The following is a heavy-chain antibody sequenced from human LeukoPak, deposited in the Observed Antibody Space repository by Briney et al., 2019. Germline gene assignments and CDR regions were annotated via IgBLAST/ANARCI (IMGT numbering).Heavy chain of an antibody. Sequence: ASVKVSCKASGFTFTSYDINWVRQATGQGLEWMGWMNPNSGNTGYAQKFQGRVTMTRNTSISTAYMELSSLRSEDTAVYYCARAPSITGTTPPGYWGQGTLVTVSS. D-gene: IGHD1-7*01. V-gene: IGHV1-8*01. CDR3: ARAPSITGTTPPGY. CDR1: GFTFTSYD. J-gene: IGHJ4*02. CDR2: MNPNSGNT.